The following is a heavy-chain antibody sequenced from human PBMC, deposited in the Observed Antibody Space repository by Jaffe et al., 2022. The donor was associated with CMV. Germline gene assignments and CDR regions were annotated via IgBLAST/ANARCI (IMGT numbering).Heavy chain of an antibody. D-gene: IGHD2-2*02. CDR3: ARVSGNPYTHMDV. Sequence: QVQLVESGGGVVQPGRSLRLSCAASGFTLSSYGMHWVRQAPGKGLEWVAVIWYDGSNKEYADSVRGRFTTSRDNSKNTLYLQMNSLRAEDTAVYYCARVSGNPYTHMDVWGKGTTVTVSS. CDR1: GFTLSSYG. CDR2: IWYDGSNK. J-gene: IGHJ6*03. V-gene: IGHV3-33*08.